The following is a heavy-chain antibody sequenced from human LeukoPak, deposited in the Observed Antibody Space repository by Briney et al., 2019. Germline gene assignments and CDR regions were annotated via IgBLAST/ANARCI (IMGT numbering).Heavy chain of an antibody. CDR3: ARSVVPAATPDY. CDR2: INAGNGNT. D-gene: IGHD2-2*01. CDR1: GYIFTGYY. Sequence: GASVKVSCKASGYIFTGYYMHWVRQAPGQRLEWMGWINAGNGNTKYSQKFQGRVTITRDTSASTAYMELSSLRSEDTAVYYCARSVVPAATPDYWGQGTLVTVSS. J-gene: IGHJ4*02. V-gene: IGHV1-3*01.